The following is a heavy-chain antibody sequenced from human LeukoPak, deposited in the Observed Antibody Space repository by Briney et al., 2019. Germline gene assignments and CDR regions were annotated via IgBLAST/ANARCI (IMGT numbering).Heavy chain of an antibody. CDR3: ARGLRRLTIYNWFDP. Sequence: PGGSLRLSCAASGFTFSSYAMHWVRQAPGKGLEWVAVISYDGSNKYYADSVKGRFTISRDNSKNTLYLQMNSLRAEDTAVYYCARGLRRLTIYNWFDPWGQGTLVTVSS. V-gene: IGHV3-30-3*01. D-gene: IGHD3-3*01. CDR2: ISYDGSNK. CDR1: GFTFSSYA. J-gene: IGHJ5*02.